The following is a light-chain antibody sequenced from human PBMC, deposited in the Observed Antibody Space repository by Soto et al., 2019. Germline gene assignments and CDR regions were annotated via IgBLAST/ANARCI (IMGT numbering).Light chain of an antibody. CDR3: QHYNSYSEA. CDR1: QGISSS. V-gene: IGKV1-9*01. Sequence: DIQMTQSASTLSASLGDRVTITCRASQGISSSLAWYQQKQGKAPKLLIYAASTLQSGVPSRFSGSGYGTDFNLTISSLQTDDFATYYCQHYNSYSEAFGQGTKVDIK. CDR2: AAS. J-gene: IGKJ1*01.